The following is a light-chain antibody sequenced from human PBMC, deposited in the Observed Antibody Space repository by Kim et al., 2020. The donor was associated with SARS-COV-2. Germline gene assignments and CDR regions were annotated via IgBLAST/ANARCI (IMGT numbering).Light chain of an antibody. CDR1: QGIFNS. CDR2: AAS. V-gene: IGKV1-27*01. J-gene: IGKJ2*01. CDR3: QKYDTAPYT. Sequence: SASVGDRVTITCRASQGIFNSLAWYQQKPGKVPKLLIYAASALQSGVPSRFRGGGSGTDFTLTISSLQPEDVATYYCQKYDTAPYTFGQGTKLEI.